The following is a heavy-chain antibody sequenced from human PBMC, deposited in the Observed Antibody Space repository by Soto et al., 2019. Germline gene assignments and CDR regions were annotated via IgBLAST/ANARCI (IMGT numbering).Heavy chain of an antibody. CDR3: VHRTLGHSSGWADFQH. J-gene: IGHJ1*01. Sequence: QITLKESGPTLVKPTQTLTLTCTFSGFSLSTSGMSVGWIRQPPGKALEWLALIYWDDDTRYSPSLKNRLTITKDAAKIHVVLAMTNVDPVDTATYYCVHRTLGHSSGWADFQHWGQGTLVTVPS. V-gene: IGHV2-5*02. CDR1: GFSLSTSGMS. CDR2: IYWDDDT. D-gene: IGHD6-19*01.